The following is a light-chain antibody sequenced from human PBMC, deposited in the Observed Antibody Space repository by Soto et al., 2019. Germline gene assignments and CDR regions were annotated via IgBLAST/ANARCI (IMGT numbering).Light chain of an antibody. CDR2: GAS. V-gene: IGKV3-20*01. Sequence: IVMTQSPATLSLSPGERATLSCRASQSVISYLAWYQQKPGQAPRLLIYGASSRATGIPDRFSGSGSGTDFTLTISRLEPEDFAVYYCQQYGSSPRITFGQGTRLE. CDR1: QSVISY. CDR3: QQYGSSPRIT. J-gene: IGKJ5*01.